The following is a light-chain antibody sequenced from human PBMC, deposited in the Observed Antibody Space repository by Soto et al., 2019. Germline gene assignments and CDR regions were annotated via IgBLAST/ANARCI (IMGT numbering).Light chain of an antibody. CDR3: XXYNNWPYT. V-gene: IGKV3-15*01. CDR2: GAS. CDR1: QSVXXX. J-gene: IGKJ2*01. Sequence: EIVMTQSPATLSVSPGERAALSCRASQSVXXXFAWYQQKPGQAPRLLIYGASTRAXGIPARFSGSGSGTEXXXXXXXXXXXXFAVYYCXXYNNWPYTFGQGTKLEI.